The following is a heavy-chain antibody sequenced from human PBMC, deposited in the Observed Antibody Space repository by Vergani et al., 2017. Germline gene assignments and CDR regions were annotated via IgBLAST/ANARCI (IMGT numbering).Heavy chain of an antibody. D-gene: IGHD5-24*01. Sequence: EVQLLQSEGAVVQPGGSLRLSCVASGFTFSSHAMSWVRQGHGQGLEWVSSIKNTGGSTHYADSVKGRFTISRDNSKNTLYLQMNSLRVEDTAVYYCGGGRDNYNWGQGTLVTVSS. V-gene: IGHV3-23*01. J-gene: IGHJ4*02. CDR1: GFTFSSHA. CDR2: IKNTGGST. CDR3: GGGRDNYN.